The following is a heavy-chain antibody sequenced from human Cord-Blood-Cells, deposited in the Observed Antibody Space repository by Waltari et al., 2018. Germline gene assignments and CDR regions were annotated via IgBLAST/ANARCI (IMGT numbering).Heavy chain of an antibody. CDR3: ARHGPTTVTTYAFDI. CDR2: IYPGDSDT. D-gene: IGHD4-17*01. Sequence: EVQLVQSGAEVKKPGESLKISCKGSGYSFTSYWIGLAGQLPGKGLEWMGIIYPGDSDTRYSPSCQGQVTISADKSISTAYLQWSSLKASDTAMYYCARHGPTTVTTYAFDIWGQGTMVTVSS. J-gene: IGHJ3*02. CDR1: GYSFTSYW. V-gene: IGHV5-51*01.